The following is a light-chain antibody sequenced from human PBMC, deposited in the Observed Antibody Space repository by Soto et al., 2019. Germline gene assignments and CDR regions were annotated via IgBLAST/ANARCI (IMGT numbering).Light chain of an antibody. Sequence: QSVLTQPASVSGSPGQSITIPCTGTSSDIGGHNDVSWYQQHPGKAPKLLIYAVSNRPSGVSNRFSGSKSGNTASLTISGLQAEDEADYYCCSYTSDITPYVFGTGTKVTVL. V-gene: IGLV2-14*01. J-gene: IGLJ1*01. CDR1: SSDIGGHND. CDR3: CSYTSDITPYV. CDR2: AVS.